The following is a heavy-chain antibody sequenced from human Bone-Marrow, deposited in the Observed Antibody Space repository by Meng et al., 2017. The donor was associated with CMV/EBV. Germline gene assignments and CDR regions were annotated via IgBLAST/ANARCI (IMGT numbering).Heavy chain of an antibody. J-gene: IGHJ5*02. CDR2: MNPSSGNT. Sequence: ASVKVSCKASGYTFTSYDINWVRQATGQGLEWMGWMNPSSGNTGYAQKFQGRVTITRNTSISTAYMELSSLRSEDTAVYYCARGINGYSGYDWSDPWGQGTLVTVSS. CDR1: GYTFTSYD. CDR3: ARGINGYSGYDWSDP. V-gene: IGHV1-8*03. D-gene: IGHD5-12*01.